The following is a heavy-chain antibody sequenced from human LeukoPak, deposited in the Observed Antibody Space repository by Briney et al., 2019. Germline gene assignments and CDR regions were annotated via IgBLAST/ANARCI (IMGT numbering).Heavy chain of an antibody. CDR1: GFTFSSYA. Sequence: GGSLRLSCAAPGFTFSSYAMSWVRQAPGKGLEWVSAISGSGGSTYYADSVKGRFTISRDNSKNTLYLQMNSLRAEDTAVYYCAKDSASGSVYYDFWSPRFDPWGQGTLVTVSS. CDR3: AKDSASGSVYYDFWSPRFDP. D-gene: IGHD3-3*01. V-gene: IGHV3-23*01. J-gene: IGHJ5*02. CDR2: ISGSGGST.